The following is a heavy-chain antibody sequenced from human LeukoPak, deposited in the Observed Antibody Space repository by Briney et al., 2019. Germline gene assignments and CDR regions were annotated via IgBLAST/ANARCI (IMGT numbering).Heavy chain of an antibody. V-gene: IGHV4-59*01. CDR3: ARGGGGIAAAH. CDR1: GGPISSYN. J-gene: IGHJ1*01. D-gene: IGHD6-25*01. CDR2: IYYTGST. Sequence: SESLSLTCTVSGGPISSYNWSWIRRPPGKGLEWIGYIYYTGSTTYNPSLKSRITISVDTSKNQFSLRLRSVTAADTAFYYCARGGGGIAAAHWGQGTLVTVSS.